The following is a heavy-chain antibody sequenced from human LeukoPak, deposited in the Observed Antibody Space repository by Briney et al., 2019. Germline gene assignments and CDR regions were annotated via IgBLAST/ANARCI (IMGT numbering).Heavy chain of an antibody. V-gene: IGHV3-74*01. J-gene: IGHJ4*02. CDR3: ARALSGTQCLDY. D-gene: IGHD5-12*01. CDR1: GFTFSDYW. Sequence: GGSLRLSCAASGFTFSDYWMRWVRHALGKGLVWVSRINSDGYADSVKGRFTISRDNAKNTLYLQMNSLGAEDTAVYYCARALSGTQCLDYWGQGTLVTVSS. CDR2: INSDG.